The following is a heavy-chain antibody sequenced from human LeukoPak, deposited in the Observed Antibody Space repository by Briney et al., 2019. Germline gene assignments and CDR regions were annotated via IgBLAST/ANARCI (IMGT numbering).Heavy chain of an antibody. V-gene: IGHV1-18*01. CDR3: ARDQDSGSSLDY. Sequence: ASVKVSCKASGYTFTSYGISWVRQAPGQGLEWMGWISAYNGNTNYAQKLQGRVTMTRDMSTSTVYMELSSLRSEDTAVYYCARDQDSGSSLDYWGQGTLVTVSS. J-gene: IGHJ4*02. D-gene: IGHD1-26*01. CDR2: ISAYNGNT. CDR1: GYTFTSYG.